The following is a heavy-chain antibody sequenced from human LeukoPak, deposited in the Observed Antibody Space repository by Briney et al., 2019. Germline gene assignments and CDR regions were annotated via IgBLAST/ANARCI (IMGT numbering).Heavy chain of an antibody. V-gene: IGHV4-61*02. D-gene: IGHD3-10*01. Sequence: SQTLSLTCTVSGGSISSGSYYWSWIRQPAGKGLEWIGRIYTSGSTNYNPSLKSRVTISVDTSKNQFSLKLSSVTAADTAVYYCARSVYTMVRGVMGAFDIWGQGTMVTVSS. CDR3: ARSVYTMVRGVMGAFDI. CDR2: IYTSGST. CDR1: GGSISSGSYY. J-gene: IGHJ3*02.